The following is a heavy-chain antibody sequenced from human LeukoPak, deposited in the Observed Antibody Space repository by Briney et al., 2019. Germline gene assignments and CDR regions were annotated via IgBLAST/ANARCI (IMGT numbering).Heavy chain of an antibody. D-gene: IGHD1-26*01. V-gene: IGHV3-9*01. CDR2: ISWNSGST. J-gene: IGHJ3*02. CDR3: AKVVFVGATRVGAFDI. Sequence: PGGSLRLSCAASGFIFDEYAMHWVRPASGKGLEWVSHISWNSGSTAYADSVKGRFTISRDNAKNSLYLQMDSLRPEDTALYYCAKVVFVGATRVGAFDIWGQGTMVTVSS. CDR1: GFIFDEYA.